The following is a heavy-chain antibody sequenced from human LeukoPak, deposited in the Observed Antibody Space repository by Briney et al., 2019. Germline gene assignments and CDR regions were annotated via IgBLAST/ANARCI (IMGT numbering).Heavy chain of an antibody. V-gene: IGHV3-33*08. CDR3: ARDPYGSGSTSFDI. Sequence: PGRSLRLSCAASGFTLSSYPMHWVRQAPGKGLEWEAVIWYDGSNKYYADSVKGRFTISRDNSKNTLYLQMNSLRAEDTAVYYCARDPYGSGSTSFDIWGQGTMVTVSS. J-gene: IGHJ3*02. CDR1: GFTLSSYP. D-gene: IGHD3-10*01. CDR2: IWYDGSNK.